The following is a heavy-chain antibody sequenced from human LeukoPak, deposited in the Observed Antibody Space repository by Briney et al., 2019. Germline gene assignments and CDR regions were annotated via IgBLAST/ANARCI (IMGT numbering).Heavy chain of an antibody. Sequence: SETLSLTCAVSDDSFSSHYWTWIRQPPGKGLEWIGYISYIGSTNYNPSLKSRVTISIDTSKNQHSLKLSSVTAADTAVYYCARDLVTVTKGFDIWGQGTMVSVSS. V-gene: IGHV4-59*11. D-gene: IGHD4-17*01. CDR3: ARDLVTVTKGFDI. CDR1: DDSFSSHY. CDR2: ISYIGST. J-gene: IGHJ3*02.